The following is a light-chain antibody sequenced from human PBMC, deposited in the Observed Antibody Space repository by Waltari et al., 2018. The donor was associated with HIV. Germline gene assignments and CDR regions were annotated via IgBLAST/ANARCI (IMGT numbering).Light chain of an antibody. V-gene: IGKV4-1*01. Sequence: DIVMTQSPDSLAVSLGERATINCKSSQSILSTAGNRHYLAWYQQRPGQAPNLLIYLASTRESGVPDRFSGSGSGTDFTLTISSLQAEDVAVYYCQQYYDTPYTFGQGTKLDI. CDR2: LAS. J-gene: IGKJ2*01. CDR1: QSILSTAGNRHY. CDR3: QQYYDTPYT.